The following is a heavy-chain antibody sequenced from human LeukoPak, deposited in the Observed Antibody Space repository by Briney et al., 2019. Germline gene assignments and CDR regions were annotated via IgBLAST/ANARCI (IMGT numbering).Heavy chain of an antibody. V-gene: IGHV5-51*01. Sequence: GESLKISCKGSGYSFTSYWIGWVRQMPGKGLEWMGIIYPGDSDTRYSPSFQGQVTISADKSISTAYLQSSSLKASDTAMYYCGRRDPGGGIAGGGYYFDFGGRGPRAPVSS. CDR1: GYSFTSYW. CDR3: GRRDPGGGIAGGGYYFDF. CDR2: IYPGDSDT. D-gene: IGHD6-19*01. J-gene: IGHJ4*02.